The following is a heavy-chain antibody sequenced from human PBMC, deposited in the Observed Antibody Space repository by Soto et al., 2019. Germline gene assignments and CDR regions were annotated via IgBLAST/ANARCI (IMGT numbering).Heavy chain of an antibody. D-gene: IGHD3-22*01. Sequence: PGGSLRLSCAAPGFTFSSYGMHWVRQAPGKGLEWVAVISYDGSNKYYADSVKGRFTISRDNSKNTLSLQMNSLRAEDTAVYYCAKVFSSYYDSSGYYYRDWGQGTLVTVSS. CDR2: ISYDGSNK. V-gene: IGHV3-30*18. CDR1: GFTFSSYG. J-gene: IGHJ4*02. CDR3: AKVFSSYYDSSGYYYRD.